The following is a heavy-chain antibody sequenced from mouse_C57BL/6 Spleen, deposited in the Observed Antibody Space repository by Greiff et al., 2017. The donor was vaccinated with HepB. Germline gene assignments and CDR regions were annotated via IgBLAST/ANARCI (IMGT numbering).Heavy chain of an antibody. CDR3: ARQPFAY. V-gene: IGHV1-19*01. Sequence: EVQRVESGPVLVKPGASVKMSCKASGYTFTDYYMNWVKQSHGKSLEWIGVINPYNGGTSYNQKFKGKATLTVDKSSSTAYMELNSLTSEDSAVYYCARQPFAYWGQGTLVTVSA. CDR1: GYTFTDYY. J-gene: IGHJ3*01. CDR2: INPYNGGT.